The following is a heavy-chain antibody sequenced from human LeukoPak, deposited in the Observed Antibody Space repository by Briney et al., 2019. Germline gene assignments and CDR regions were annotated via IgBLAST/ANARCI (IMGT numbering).Heavy chain of an antibody. D-gene: IGHD3-3*01. CDR1: GFTFSSYA. Sequence: AGGSLRLSCAASGFTFSSYAMSWVRQAPGKGLEWVSAISGSGGSTYYADSVKGRFTISRDNSKNTLYLQMNSLRAEDTAVYYCAKTYYDFWSGLSYWGQGTLVTVSS. J-gene: IGHJ4*02. V-gene: IGHV3-23*01. CDR2: ISGSGGST. CDR3: AKTYYDFWSGLSY.